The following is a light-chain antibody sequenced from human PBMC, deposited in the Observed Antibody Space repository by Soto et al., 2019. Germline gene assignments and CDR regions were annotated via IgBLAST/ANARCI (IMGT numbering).Light chain of an antibody. V-gene: IGLV1-44*01. CDR2: SNN. Sequence: QSVLTQPPSASGTPGQRVTISCSGSSSNIGSNTVNWYHQLPGTAPKLLIYSNNQRPSGVPDRFSGSKSGTSASLAISGLQSEDEADYYCPAWDDSLNGRLVFGGGTKLTVL. J-gene: IGLJ3*02. CDR1: SSNIGSNT. CDR3: PAWDDSLNGRLV.